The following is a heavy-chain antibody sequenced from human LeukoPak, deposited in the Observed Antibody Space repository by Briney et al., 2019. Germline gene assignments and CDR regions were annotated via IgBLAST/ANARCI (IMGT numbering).Heavy chain of an antibody. Sequence: SETLSLTCTVSGGSISSGSYYWSWIRQPAGKGLEWIGRIYTSGSTNYNPSLKSRVTISVDTSKNQFSLKLSSVTAADTAVYYCARVAGDFWSGYSYYFDYWGQGTLVTVSS. CDR1: GGSISSGSYY. CDR2: IYTSGST. CDR3: ARVAGDFWSGYSYYFDY. D-gene: IGHD3-3*01. V-gene: IGHV4-61*02. J-gene: IGHJ4*02.